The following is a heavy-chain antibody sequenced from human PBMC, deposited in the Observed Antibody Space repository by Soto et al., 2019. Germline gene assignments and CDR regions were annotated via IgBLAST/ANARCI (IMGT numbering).Heavy chain of an antibody. D-gene: IGHD3-3*01. V-gene: IGHV1-3*01. CDR1: GYTFTSYA. J-gene: IGHJ6*03. CDR2: INAGNGNT. Sequence: QVQLVQSGAEVKKPGASVKVSCKASGYTFTSYAMHWVRQAPGQRLEWMGWINAGNGNTKYSQKFQGRVTITRDTSASTAYMELSSLRSEDTAVYYCASGYDFWSGGADMDVWGKGTKVTVSS. CDR3: ASGYDFWSGGADMDV.